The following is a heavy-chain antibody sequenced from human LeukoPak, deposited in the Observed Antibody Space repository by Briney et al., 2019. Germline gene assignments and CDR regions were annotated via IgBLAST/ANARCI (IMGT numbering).Heavy chain of an antibody. CDR1: GYSFTSYW. V-gene: IGHV5-51*01. CDR2: IYPGDSDT. Sequence: NLGESLKISCKGSGYSFTSYWIGWVRQMPGKGLEWMGIIYPGDSDTRYSPSFQGQVTISADKSISTAYLQWSSLKASDTAMYYCARHDWSDITMIVVAMGGAFDIWGQGTVVTVSS. J-gene: IGHJ3*02. D-gene: IGHD3-22*01. CDR3: ARHDWSDITMIVVAMGGAFDI.